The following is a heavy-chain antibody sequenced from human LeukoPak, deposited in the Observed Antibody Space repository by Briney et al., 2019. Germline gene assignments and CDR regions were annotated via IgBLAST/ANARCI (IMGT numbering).Heavy chain of an antibody. CDR1: GYTFTSYA. D-gene: IGHD3-10*01. CDR2: INAGNGNT. Sequence: ASVKVSCKGSGYTFTSYAMHWVRQAPGQRLEWMGWINAGNGNTKYSQKFQGRVTITRDTSASTAYMELSSLRSEDTAVYYCARVVRGVITPHFDYWGQGTLVTVSS. V-gene: IGHV1-3*01. J-gene: IGHJ4*02. CDR3: ARVVRGVITPHFDY.